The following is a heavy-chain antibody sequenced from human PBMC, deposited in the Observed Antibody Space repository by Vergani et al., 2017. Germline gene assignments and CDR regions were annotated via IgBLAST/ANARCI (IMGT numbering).Heavy chain of an antibody. Sequence: EVQLLESGGGLVQPGGSLRLSCAASGFTFSSYAMGWVRQAPGKVLEWVSTISGSGGSTYYADSVKGRFTISRDNSKNTLYLQMNSLRAEDTAVYFCAKRPDAGIDSWGQGTLVTVSS. CDR1: GFTFSSYA. CDR3: AKRPDAGIDS. D-gene: IGHD5-24*01. J-gene: IGHJ5*01. V-gene: IGHV3-23*01. CDR2: ISGSGGST.